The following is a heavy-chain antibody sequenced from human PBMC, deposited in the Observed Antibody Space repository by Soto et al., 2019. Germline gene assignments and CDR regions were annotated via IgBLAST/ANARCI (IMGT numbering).Heavy chain of an antibody. V-gene: IGHV2-5*02. CDR1: GFSLSTSGVG. CDR3: PHRRGYISSKEGLWALGY. J-gene: IGHJ4*02. Sequence: QITLKESGPTLVTPTQTLTLTCTFSGFSLSTSGVGVGWIRQPPGQALEWLAPIYWDDDKRYSPSLNSRLTITKDTCKTPVVLSMTNMDHVATATYYFPHRRGYISSKEGLWALGYWGRGTLVTVSS. CDR2: IYWDDDK. D-gene: IGHD6-13*01.